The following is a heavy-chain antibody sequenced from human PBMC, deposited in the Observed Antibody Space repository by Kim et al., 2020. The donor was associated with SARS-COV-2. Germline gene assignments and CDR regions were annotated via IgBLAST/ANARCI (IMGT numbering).Heavy chain of an antibody. CDR1: GFTFSSYG. CDR3: AKDTGPYVPNGDQIPDY. D-gene: IGHD2-2*01. Sequence: GGSLRLSCAASGFTFSSYGMHWVRQAPGKGLEWVAVISYDGSNKYYADSVKGRFTISRDNSKNTLYLQMNSLRAEDTAVYYCAKDTGPYVPNGDQIPDYWGQGTLVTVSS. V-gene: IGHV3-30*18. CDR2: ISYDGSNK. J-gene: IGHJ4*02.